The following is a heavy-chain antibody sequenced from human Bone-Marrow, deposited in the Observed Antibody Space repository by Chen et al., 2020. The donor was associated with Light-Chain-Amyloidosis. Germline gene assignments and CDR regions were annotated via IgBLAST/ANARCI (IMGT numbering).Heavy chain of an antibody. CDR3: AKDISYDDILPGYPADAFDI. J-gene: IGHJ3*02. CDR1: GFAFSSYA. V-gene: IGHV3-23*04. D-gene: IGHD3-9*01. CDR2: IVGSGGSR. Sequence: EVQLVESGGGLLQRGGSLRLSCAASGFAFSSYAMSWVRQAPGKGLEWFSPIVGSGGSRYYGDSVTGRLTISRDNSKNALFLQMNSLRAEDTAVYYCAKDISYDDILPGYPADAFDIWGQGTMVTVSS.